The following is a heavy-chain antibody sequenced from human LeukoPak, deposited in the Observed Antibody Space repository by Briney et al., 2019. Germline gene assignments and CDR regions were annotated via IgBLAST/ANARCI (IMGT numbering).Heavy chain of an antibody. CDR1: GFTFSGYS. D-gene: IGHD2-15*01. Sequence: GGSLRLSCAASGFTFSGYSMNWVRQAPGKGLEWVSYISSSSSTIYYADSVKGRFTISRDNSKNTLYLQMNSLRAEDTAVYYCAKAPEYCSGGSCYGGGYYYGMDVWGQGTTVTVSS. CDR2: ISSSSSTI. CDR3: AKAPEYCSGGSCYGGGYYYGMDV. V-gene: IGHV3-48*01. J-gene: IGHJ6*02.